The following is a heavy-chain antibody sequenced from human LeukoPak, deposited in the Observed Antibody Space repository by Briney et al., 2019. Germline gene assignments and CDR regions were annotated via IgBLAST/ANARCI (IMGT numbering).Heavy chain of an antibody. J-gene: IGHJ4*02. V-gene: IGHV4-38-2*02. Sequence: ASETLSLTCNVSDYSISSAYYWGWIRQPPGKGLEWIGSIYYSGNTYYNASLKSQVSISIDTSKNQFSLRLTSVTAADTAVYYCARQTGSGLFILPGGQGTLVTVSS. CDR3: ARQTGSGLFILP. CDR1: DYSISSAYY. CDR2: IYYSGNT. D-gene: IGHD3/OR15-3a*01.